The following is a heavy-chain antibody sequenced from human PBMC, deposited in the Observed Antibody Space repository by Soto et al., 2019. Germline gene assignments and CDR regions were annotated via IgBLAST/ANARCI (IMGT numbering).Heavy chain of an antibody. J-gene: IGHJ4*02. D-gene: IGHD4-17*01. CDR1: GGTFSSYA. Sequence: QVQLVQSGAEVKKPGSSVKVSCKASGGTFSSYAISWVRQAPGQGLEWMGGIIPIFGTANYAQKFQGRVTITADESTSTADMELSSLRSEDTAVYYCALEHDYGDYLPFDYWGQGTLVTVSS. CDR2: IIPIFGTA. V-gene: IGHV1-69*12. CDR3: ALEHDYGDYLPFDY.